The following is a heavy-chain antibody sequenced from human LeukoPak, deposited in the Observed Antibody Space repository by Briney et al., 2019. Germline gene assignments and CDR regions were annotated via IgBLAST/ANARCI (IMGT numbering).Heavy chain of an antibody. J-gene: IGHJ4*02. CDR3: AREVGPFDY. CDR2: ISGSGGST. V-gene: IGHV3-23*01. CDR1: GFTFSSYA. Sequence: GGSLRLSCAASGFTFSSYAMSWVRQSPGKGLEWVSLISGSGGSTYYADSVKGRFTISRDNSKNTLYLQVNSLRAEDTATYYCAREVGPFDYWGQGTLVTVSS. D-gene: IGHD1-26*01.